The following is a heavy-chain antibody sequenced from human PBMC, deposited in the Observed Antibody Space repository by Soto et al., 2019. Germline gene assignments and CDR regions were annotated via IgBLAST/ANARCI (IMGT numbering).Heavy chain of an antibody. Sequence: SENLSLTCTVSGGSSSSYYWSWIRQPPGKGLEWIGYIHYSGSTNYNPSLKSRVTISQGTSKKQFSLKLSSVTAADTAVYYCASTSRNLDFAYWGQGTFVTGS. J-gene: IGHJ4*02. CDR2: IHYSGST. V-gene: IGHV4-59*01. CDR1: GGSSSSYY. CDR3: ASTSRNLDFAY.